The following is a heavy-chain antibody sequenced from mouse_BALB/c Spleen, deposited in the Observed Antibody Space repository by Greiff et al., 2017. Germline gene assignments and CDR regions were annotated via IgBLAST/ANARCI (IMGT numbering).Heavy chain of an antibody. V-gene: IGHV1-81*01. J-gene: IGHJ4*01. Sequence: LVESGPELVKPGASVKMSCKASGYTFTDYVISWVKQRTGQGLEWIGEIYPGSGSTYYNEKFKGKATLTADKSSSSLTSEDSAVYFCARGGLGYAMDYWGQGTSVTVSS. CDR2: IYPGSGST. CDR1: GYTFTDYV. CDR3: ARGGLGYAMDY.